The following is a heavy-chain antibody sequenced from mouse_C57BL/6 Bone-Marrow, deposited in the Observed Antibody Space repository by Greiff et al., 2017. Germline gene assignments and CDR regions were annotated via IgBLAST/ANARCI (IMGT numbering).Heavy chain of an antibody. V-gene: IGHV3-1*01. CDR3: ARTHYYGSFAY. CDR1: GYSITSGYD. J-gene: IGHJ3*01. D-gene: IGHD1-1*01. Sequence: DVKLQESGPGMVKPSQSLSLTCTVTGYSITSGYDWHWIRHFPGNKLEWMGYISYSGSTNYNPSLKSRISITHDTSKNHFFLKLNSVTTEDTATYYCARTHYYGSFAYWGQGTLVTVSA. CDR2: ISYSGST.